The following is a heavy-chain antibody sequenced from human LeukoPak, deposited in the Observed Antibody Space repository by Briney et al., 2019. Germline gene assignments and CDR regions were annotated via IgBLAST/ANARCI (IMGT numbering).Heavy chain of an antibody. J-gene: IGHJ5*02. CDR3: ARELDGNGGWFDP. CDR2: VYYSGST. V-gene: IGHV4-59*12. CDR1: GDSISEYY. Sequence: SETLSLTCTVSGDSISEYYWSWIRQPPGQGLEWIGEVYYSGSTHYNPSLKSRVTISVDTSKNQFSLRLRSVSAADTAVYYCARELDGNGGWFDPWGQGTPVTVSS. D-gene: IGHD5-24*01.